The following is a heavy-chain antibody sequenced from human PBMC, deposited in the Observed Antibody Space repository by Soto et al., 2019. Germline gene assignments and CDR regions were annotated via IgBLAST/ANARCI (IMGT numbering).Heavy chain of an antibody. Sequence: ASVKVSCKASGYSFTSYGISWVRQAPGQGLEWMGWISGYNDNTNYAQKLQGRVTMTTDTSTSTVYMELSSLRSEDTAVYYCAREPARGYVDYWGQGTLVTVSS. V-gene: IGHV1-18*01. J-gene: IGHJ4*02. CDR2: ISGYNDNT. CDR1: GYSFTSYG. CDR3: AREPARGYVDY.